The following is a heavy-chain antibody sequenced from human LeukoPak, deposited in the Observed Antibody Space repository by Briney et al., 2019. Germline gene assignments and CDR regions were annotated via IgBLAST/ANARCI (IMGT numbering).Heavy chain of an antibody. CDR3: ARGQGLLPFDY. CDR1: GGSISSYY. V-gene: IGHV4-59*01. D-gene: IGHD3-22*01. J-gene: IGHJ4*02. CDR2: IYYSGST. Sequence: SETLSLTCTDSGGSISSYYWSWIRQPPGKGLEWIGYIYYSGSTNYNPSLKSRVTISVDTSKNQFSLKLSSVTAADTAVYYCARGQGLLPFDYWGQGTLVTVSS.